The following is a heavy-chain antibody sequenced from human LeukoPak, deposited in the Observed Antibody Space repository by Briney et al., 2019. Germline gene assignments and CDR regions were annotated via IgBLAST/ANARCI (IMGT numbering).Heavy chain of an antibody. CDR3: ARDLYGSGSYELGMDV. CDR2: IYYSGST. D-gene: IGHD3-10*01. V-gene: IGHV4-31*03. CDR1: GGSFSSGGYY. Sequence: SQTLSLTCTVSGGSFSSGGYYWSWIRQHPGKGLEWIGYIYYSGSTYYNPSLKSRVTIPVDTSKNQFSLKLSSVTAADTAVYYFARDLYGSGSYELGMDVWGQGATVTVSS. J-gene: IGHJ6*02.